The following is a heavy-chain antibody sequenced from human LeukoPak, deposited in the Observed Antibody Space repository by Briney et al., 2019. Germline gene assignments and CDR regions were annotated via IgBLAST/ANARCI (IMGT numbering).Heavy chain of an antibody. Sequence: GGSLRLSCAASGFTFSSYNMNWVRQAPGKGLEWVSSSSSSSSYIYYADSVKGRFTFSRDNAKNSLYLQMNSLRVEATAVYYCARDAGTEGYFDYWGQGTLATVSS. J-gene: IGHJ4*02. V-gene: IGHV3-21*01. CDR1: GFTFSSYN. CDR2: SSSSSSYI. D-gene: IGHD1-1*01. CDR3: ARDAGTEGYFDY.